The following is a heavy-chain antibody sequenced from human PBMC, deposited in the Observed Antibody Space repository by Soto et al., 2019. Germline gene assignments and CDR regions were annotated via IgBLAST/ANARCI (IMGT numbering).Heavy chain of an antibody. Sequence: EVQLLESGGGLVQPGGSLRLSCAASGFTFSSYAMTWVRQAPGKGLEWVSGISGSGGSTYYAASVKGRFTISRDKSKNTLYLQMNRLRAEDTAVYYCAKDRFVGSGYLIFDSWGQGPLVTVSS. CDR1: GFTFSSYA. D-gene: IGHD3-22*01. V-gene: IGHV3-23*01. J-gene: IGHJ4*02. CDR2: ISGSGGST. CDR3: AKDRFVGSGYLIFDS.